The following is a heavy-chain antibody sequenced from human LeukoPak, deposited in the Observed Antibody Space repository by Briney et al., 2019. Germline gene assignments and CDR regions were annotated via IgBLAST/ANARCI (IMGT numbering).Heavy chain of an antibody. CDR3: ARDGSALPSRLGFSAHTYYMDV. V-gene: IGHV3-7*01. CDR2: IKQVGSEK. CDR1: GFTFSSYW. D-gene: IGHD3-16*01. Sequence: GPSQRLSCAASGFTFSSYWMSWARHAPGKGLEWVANIKQVGSEKYYVDSVKGRFTNARGNAKNALYLQMNSLRAEDTAVYYCARDGSALPSRLGFSAHTYYMDVWGKGTTVTIS. J-gene: IGHJ6*03.